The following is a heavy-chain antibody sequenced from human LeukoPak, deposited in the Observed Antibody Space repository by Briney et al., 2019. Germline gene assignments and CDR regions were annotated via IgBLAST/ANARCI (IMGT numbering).Heavy chain of an antibody. V-gene: IGHV3-73*01. CDR2: IRSKANSDET. CDR1: GFIFSDSA. CDR3: TSPAHHFDFWSGYYRL. J-gene: IGHJ2*01. D-gene: IGHD3-3*01. Sequence: GGALRLSCTVSGFIFSDSAIHRGRQGAGEGLEWVGRIRSKANSDETAYPASLKGTFNHSKNHSKDTAYLQMHSLKPEDPAVYHCTSPAHHFDFWSGYYRLWARGPQVPVPS.